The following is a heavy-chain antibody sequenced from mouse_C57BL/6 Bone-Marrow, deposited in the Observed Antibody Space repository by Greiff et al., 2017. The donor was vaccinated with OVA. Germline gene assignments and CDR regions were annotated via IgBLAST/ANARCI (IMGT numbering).Heavy chain of an antibody. CDR3: ARYDGYLAWFAY. CDR1: GYTFTDYY. Sequence: VQLQQSGPELVKPGASVKISCKASGYTFTDYYMNWVKQSHGKSLEWIGDINPNNGGTSYNQKFKGKATLTVDKSSSTAYMELSSLTSEDSAVDYCARYDGYLAWFAYWGQGTLVTVSA. D-gene: IGHD2-3*01. CDR2: INPNNGGT. J-gene: IGHJ3*01. V-gene: IGHV1-26*01.